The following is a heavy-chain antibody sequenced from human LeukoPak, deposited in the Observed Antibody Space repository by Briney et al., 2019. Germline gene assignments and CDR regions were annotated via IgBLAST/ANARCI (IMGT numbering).Heavy chain of an antibody. D-gene: IGHD3-3*01. CDR3: ARDRVFYDFWSGYYKAYYFDY. Sequence: GGSLRLSCAASGFTFSSYSMDWVRQAPGKGLEWVSSISSSSSYIYYADSVKGRFTISRDNAKNSLYLQMNSLRAEDTAVYYCARDRVFYDFWSGYYKAYYFDYWGQGTLVTVSS. CDR1: GFTFSSYS. V-gene: IGHV3-21*04. J-gene: IGHJ4*02. CDR2: ISSSSSYI.